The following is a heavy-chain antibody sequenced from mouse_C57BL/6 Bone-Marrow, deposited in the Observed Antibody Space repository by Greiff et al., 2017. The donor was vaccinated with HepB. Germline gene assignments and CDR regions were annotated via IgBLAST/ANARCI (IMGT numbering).Heavy chain of an antibody. Sequence: EVQLQQSGAELVKPGASVKLSCTASGFNIKDYYMHWVKQRTEQGLEWIGRIDPEDGETKYAPKFQGKATITADTSSTTAYLQLSSLTSEDTAVYYCATEKGFAYWGQGTLVTVSA. J-gene: IGHJ3*01. CDR2: IDPEDGET. CDR3: ATEKGFAY. V-gene: IGHV14-2*01. CDR1: GFNIKDYY.